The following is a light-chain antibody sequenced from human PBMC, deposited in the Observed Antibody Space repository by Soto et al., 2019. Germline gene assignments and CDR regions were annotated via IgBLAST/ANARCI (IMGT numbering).Light chain of an antibody. CDR1: SSDVGSYNL. CDR2: DVS. Sequence: QSALTQPASVSGSPGQSITISCTGTSSDVGSYNLVSWYQQHPGQAPKLMIYDVSKRPSGVPNRFSGSRSDNTASLTISGLQPEDEADFYCCSYAGGGTVVFGGGTKLTVL. V-gene: IGLV2-23*02. J-gene: IGLJ2*01. CDR3: CSYAGGGTVV.